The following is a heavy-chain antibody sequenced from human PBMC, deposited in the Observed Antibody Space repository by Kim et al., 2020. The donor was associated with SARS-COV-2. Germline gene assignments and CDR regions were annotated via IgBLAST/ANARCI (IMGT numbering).Heavy chain of an antibody. D-gene: IGHD5-18*01. J-gene: IGHJ6*02. Sequence: GGSLRLSCAASGFTVSSNYMSWVRQAPGKGLEWVSVIYSGGSTYYADSVKGRFTISRDNSKNTLYLQMNSLRAEDTAVYYCARENSTAMVCYMGLAVYYSGMDVWGQGTTVTVSS. V-gene: IGHV3-53*01. CDR1: GFTVSSNY. CDR3: ARENSTAMVCYMGLAVYYSGMDV. CDR2: IYSGGST.